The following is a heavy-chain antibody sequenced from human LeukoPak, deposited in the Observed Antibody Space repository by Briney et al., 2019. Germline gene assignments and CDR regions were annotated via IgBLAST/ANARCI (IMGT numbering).Heavy chain of an antibody. CDR2: IYHSGST. CDR3: ARDIRAVAGTNWFDP. J-gene: IGHJ5*02. Sequence: SETLSLTCTVSGYSISSGYYWGWIRQPPGKGLEWIGSIYHSGSTYYNPSLKSRVTISVDTSKNQFSLKLSSVTAADTAVYYCARDIRAVAGTNWFDPWGQGTLVTVSS. V-gene: IGHV4-38-2*02. CDR1: GYSISSGYY. D-gene: IGHD6-19*01.